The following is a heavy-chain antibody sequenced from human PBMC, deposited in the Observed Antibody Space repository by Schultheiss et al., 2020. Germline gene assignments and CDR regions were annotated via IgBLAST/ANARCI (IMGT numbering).Heavy chain of an antibody. D-gene: IGHD6-13*01. CDR3: ARAKYSSSWFDFDY. CDR2: ISYDGSNK. V-gene: IGHV3-30*07. CDR1: GFTFSTYA. Sequence: GESLKISCAASGFTFSTYAMHWVRQAPGKGLEWVAVISYDGSNKYYADSVKGRFTISRDNSKNTLYLQMNSLRAEDTAVYYCARAKYSSSWFDFDYWGQGTLVTVSS. J-gene: IGHJ4*02.